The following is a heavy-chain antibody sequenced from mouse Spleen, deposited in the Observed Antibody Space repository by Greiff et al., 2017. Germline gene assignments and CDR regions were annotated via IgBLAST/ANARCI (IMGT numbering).Heavy chain of an antibody. D-gene: IGHD2-3*01. Sequence: EVKLMESGGGLVKLGGSLKLSCAASGFTFSSYAMSWVRQTPEKRLEWVATISSGGGNTYYPDSVKGRFTISRDNAKNTLYLQMSSLKSEDTAMYYCARPMGRDWYFDVWGAGTTVTVSS. J-gene: IGHJ1*01. CDR1: GFTFSSYA. CDR3: ARPMGRDWYFDV. V-gene: IGHV5-9*04. CDR2: ISSGGGNT.